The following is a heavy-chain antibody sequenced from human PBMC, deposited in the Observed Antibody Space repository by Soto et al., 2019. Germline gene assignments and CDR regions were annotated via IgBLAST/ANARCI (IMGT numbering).Heavy chain of an antibody. V-gene: IGHV1-18*01. CDR3: ARARYF. Sequence: GAAVKVSCKASGYMFITYGFNWVGQAPGQGLEWMGWLSTSNGDTKTAQKFKGRLTMTSEPSTSTVYMELTNLRADDTAVYYCARARYF. CDR2: LSTSNGDT. J-gene: IGHJ2*01. CDR1: GYMFITYG.